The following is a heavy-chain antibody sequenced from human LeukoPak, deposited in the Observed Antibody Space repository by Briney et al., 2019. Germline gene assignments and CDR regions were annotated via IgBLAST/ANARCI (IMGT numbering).Heavy chain of an antibody. CDR1: GFTVSSNY. CDR2: IYSGGST. CDR3: ARDGRGSSWDY. Sequence: GESLKISCAASGFTVSSNYMSWVRQAPGKGLEWVSVIYSGGSTYYADSVKGRFTIPRDNSKNTLYLQMNSLRAEDTAVYYCARDGRGSSWDYWGQGTLVTVSS. D-gene: IGHD6-13*01. J-gene: IGHJ4*02. V-gene: IGHV3-66*02.